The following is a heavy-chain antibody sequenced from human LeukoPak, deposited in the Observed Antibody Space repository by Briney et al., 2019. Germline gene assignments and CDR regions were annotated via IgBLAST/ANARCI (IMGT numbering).Heavy chain of an antibody. CDR2: INPANGYT. Sequence: ASVKVSCKASGYTFTNYAMHWVRQAPGQTIEWLGWINPANGYTKYSQQFQDRVTVTSDTSATTAYMELSSLRSEDKAVYYCAIRDGHTDHWGQGTLVTVSS. CDR1: GYTFTNYA. J-gene: IGHJ4*02. CDR3: AIRDGHTDH. D-gene: IGHD5-24*01. V-gene: IGHV1-3*03.